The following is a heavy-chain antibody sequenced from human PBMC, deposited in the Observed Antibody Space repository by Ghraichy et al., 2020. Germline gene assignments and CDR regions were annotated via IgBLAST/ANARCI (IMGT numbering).Heavy chain of an antibody. J-gene: IGHJ3*02. Sequence: GGSLRLSGAASAFTFSSYAMTWVRKAPGKGLEWVSTIRGRGSSTYYTDSVKGRFTISRDNSKNTLYLQMNSLRAEDTDVYYCAKDRDYYDSSGYYFNAFDIWGQGTLVTVSS. V-gene: IGHV3-23*01. CDR1: AFTFSSYA. CDR2: IRGRGSST. D-gene: IGHD3-22*01. CDR3: AKDRDYYDSSGYYFNAFDI.